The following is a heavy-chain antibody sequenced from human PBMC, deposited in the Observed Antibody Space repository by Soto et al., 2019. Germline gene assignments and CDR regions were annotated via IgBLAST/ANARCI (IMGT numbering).Heavy chain of an antibody. J-gene: IGHJ4*02. D-gene: IGHD3-10*01. CDR3: ARGNCAGAQGYGSGIDY. CDR2: IIPILGIA. Sequence: GASVKVSCKASGGTFSSYTISWVRQAPGQGLEWMGRIIPILGIANYAQKFQGRVTITADKSTSTAYMELSSLRSEDTAVYYCARGNCAGAQGYGSGIDYWGQGTLVTVSS. V-gene: IGHV1-69*02. CDR1: GGTFSSYT.